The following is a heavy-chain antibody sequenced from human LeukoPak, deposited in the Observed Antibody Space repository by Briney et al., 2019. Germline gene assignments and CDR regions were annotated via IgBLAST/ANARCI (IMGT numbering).Heavy chain of an antibody. CDR2: ISSSSSTI. Sequence: GGSLRLSCAASGFTFSSYSMNWVRQAPGKGLEWVSYISSSSSTIYYADSVKGRFTISRDNAKNSLYLQMNSLRAEDTAVYYCARSQWLAGMDVWGQGTTVTASS. CDR1: GFTFSSYS. J-gene: IGHJ6*02. V-gene: IGHV3-48*01. CDR3: ARSQWLAGMDV. D-gene: IGHD6-19*01.